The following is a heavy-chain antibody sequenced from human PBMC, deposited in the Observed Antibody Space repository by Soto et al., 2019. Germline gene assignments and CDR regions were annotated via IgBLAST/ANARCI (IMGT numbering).Heavy chain of an antibody. CDR3: ARYCSGGSCSPTFYYYGMDV. CDR2: ISSSSSYI. CDR1: GFTFSSYS. D-gene: IGHD2-15*01. J-gene: IGHJ6*02. V-gene: IGHV3-21*01. Sequence: GGSLRLSCAASGFTFSSYSMNWVRQAPGKGLEWVSSISSSSSYIYYADSVKGRFTISRDNAKNSLYLQMNSLRDEDTAVYYCARYCSGGSCSPTFYYYGMDVWGQGTTVTVSS.